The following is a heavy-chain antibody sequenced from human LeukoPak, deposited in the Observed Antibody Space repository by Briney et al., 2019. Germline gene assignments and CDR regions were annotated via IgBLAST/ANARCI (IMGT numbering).Heavy chain of an antibody. CDR1: GGTFSSYA. V-gene: IGHV1-69*05. CDR2: IIPIFGTA. CDR3: ARSISRITNSGSYSY. J-gene: IGHJ4*02. Sequence: SVKVSCKASGGTFSSYAISWVRQAPGQGLEWMGGIIPIFGTANYAQKFQGRVTITTDESTSTAYMELSSLRSEDTAVYYCARSISRITNSGSYSYWGQGTLVAVSS. D-gene: IGHD1-26*01.